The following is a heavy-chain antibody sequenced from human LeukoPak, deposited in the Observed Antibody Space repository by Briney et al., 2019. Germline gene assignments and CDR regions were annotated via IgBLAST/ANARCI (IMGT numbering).Heavy chain of an antibody. V-gene: IGHV3-7*01. Sequence: GESLRLSCAASGFTFKKYWMNWVRQVPGKGLECLANIKEDGSETYYADSEKGRFTISRDNPKNLLFLQINSLRVEDTAVYYCARETPRRGETRDGYRWGQGTLVTVSS. CDR3: ARETPRRGETRDGYR. CDR2: IKEDGSET. J-gene: IGHJ4*02. D-gene: IGHD5-24*01. CDR1: GFTFKKYW.